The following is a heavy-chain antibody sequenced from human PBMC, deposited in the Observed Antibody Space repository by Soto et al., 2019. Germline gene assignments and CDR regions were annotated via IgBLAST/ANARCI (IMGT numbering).Heavy chain of an antibody. V-gene: IGHV4-34*01. Sequence: QVQLQQWGAGLLKPSETLSLTCAVYGGSFSGYYWSWIRQPPGKGLEWIGEINHSGSTNYNPSLKSRVTISVDTSKNQFSLKLSSVTAADTAVYYCARGYSSGLYYFDYWGQGTLVTVSS. CDR3: ARGYSSGLYYFDY. CDR2: INHSGST. J-gene: IGHJ4*02. D-gene: IGHD6-19*01. CDR1: GGSFSGYY.